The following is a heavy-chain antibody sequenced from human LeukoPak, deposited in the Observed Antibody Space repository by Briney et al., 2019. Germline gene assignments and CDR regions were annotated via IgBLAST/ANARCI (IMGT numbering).Heavy chain of an antibody. J-gene: IGHJ4*02. V-gene: IGHV4-34*01. D-gene: IGHD3-10*01. CDR1: GGSFSGYY. CDR2: INHSGST. CDR3: ARVRPPSLWFGELLSTNPFDY. Sequence: PSETLSLTCAVYGGSFSGYYWSWIRQPPGKGLEWIGEINHSGSTNYNPYLKSRVTISVDTSKNQFSLKLSSVTAADTAVYYCARVRPPSLWFGELLSTNPFDYWGQGTLVTVSS.